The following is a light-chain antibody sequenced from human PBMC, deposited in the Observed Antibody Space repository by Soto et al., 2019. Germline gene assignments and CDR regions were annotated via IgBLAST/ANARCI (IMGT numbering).Light chain of an antibody. CDR2: GAS. V-gene: IGKV3D-20*02. CDR1: QSVSNNY. Sequence: EIVLTQSPVTLSLSPGERATLSCRASQSVSNNYLAWYQQKPGQAPRLLIYGASTRATGIPARFSGSGSGTEFTLTISSLQSEDFAVYYCQQRSNWPITFGQGTRLEIK. J-gene: IGKJ5*01. CDR3: QQRSNWPIT.